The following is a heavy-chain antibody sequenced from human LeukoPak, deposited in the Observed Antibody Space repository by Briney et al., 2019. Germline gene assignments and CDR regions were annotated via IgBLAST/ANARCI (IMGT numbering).Heavy chain of an antibody. J-gene: IGHJ5*02. CDR1: GFTFNIYG. D-gene: IGHD3-3*02. CDR3: ARDRGSFHP. CDR2: IRFDGSDK. Sequence: QPGGSLRLSCVASGFTFNIYGMHWVRQAPGKGLEWISFIRFDGSDKFYADSVKGRFAISRDNSKNTLYLQMNSLRAEDTGVYYCARDRGSFHPWGQGTLVTVSS. V-gene: IGHV3-30*02.